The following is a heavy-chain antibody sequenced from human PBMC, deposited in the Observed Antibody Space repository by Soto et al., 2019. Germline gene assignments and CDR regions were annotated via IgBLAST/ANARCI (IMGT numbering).Heavy chain of an antibody. J-gene: IGHJ6*02. D-gene: IGHD6-13*01. CDR3: ARTSAAGKYYYGMDV. V-gene: IGHV5-51*01. CDR1: GYRFTNYW. Sequence: PGESLKISCKGSGYRFTNYWIGGVRQMPGKGLEWMGIIYPGDSDTRYSPSFQGQVTISADKSINTAYLQWSSLKASDTAMYYCARTSAAGKYYYGMDVWGQGTTVTVSS. CDR2: IYPGDSDT.